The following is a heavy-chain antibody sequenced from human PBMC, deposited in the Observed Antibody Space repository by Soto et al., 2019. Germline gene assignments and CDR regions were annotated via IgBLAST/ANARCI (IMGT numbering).Heavy chain of an antibody. CDR1: GFTFSSYA. V-gene: IGHV3-30-3*01. D-gene: IGHD6-25*01. CDR3: ARTYGGYNGAYYFDH. Sequence: QVQLVESGGGVVQPGRSLRLSCAASGFTFSSYAMHWVRQAPGKGLEWVAVISYDGSNKYYADSVKGRFTISRDNSKNKLYMQMNSLRAEDTSVYYCARTYGGYNGAYYFDHWGQGTLVTVSS. CDR2: ISYDGSNK. J-gene: IGHJ4*02.